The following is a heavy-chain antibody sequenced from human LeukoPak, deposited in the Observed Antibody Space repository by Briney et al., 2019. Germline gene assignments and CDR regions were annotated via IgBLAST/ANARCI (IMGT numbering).Heavy chain of an antibody. V-gene: IGHV4-30-2*01. CDR2: IYHSGST. Sequence: SETLSLTCTVSGGSISSGGYYWSWIRQPPGKGLEWIGYIYHSGSTYYNPSLKSRVTISVDRSKNQFSLKLSSVTAADTAVYYCARVTGTTYAFDIWGQGTMVTVSS. CDR3: ARVTGTTYAFDI. CDR1: GGSISSGGYY. D-gene: IGHD1-7*01. J-gene: IGHJ3*02.